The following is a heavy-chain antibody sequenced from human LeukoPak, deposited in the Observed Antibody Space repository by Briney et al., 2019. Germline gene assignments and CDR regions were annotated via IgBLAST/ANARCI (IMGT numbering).Heavy chain of an antibody. CDR3: AGGAPPYDFWSGYKSEYFQH. V-gene: IGHV1-18*01. CDR1: GYTFTSYG. J-gene: IGHJ1*01. D-gene: IGHD3-3*01. Sequence: ASVKVSCKASGYTFTSYGISWVRQAPGQGLEWMGWISAYNGNTNYAQKLQGRVTMTTDTSTSTAYMELRSLRSDDTAVYYCAGGAPPYDFWSGYKSEYFQHWGQGTLVTVSS. CDR2: ISAYNGNT.